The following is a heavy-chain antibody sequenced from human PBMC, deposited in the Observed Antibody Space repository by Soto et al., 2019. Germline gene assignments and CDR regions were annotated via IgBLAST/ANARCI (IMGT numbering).Heavy chain of an antibody. Sequence: AASVKVSCKASGYTFTSYGISWVRQAPGQGLEWMGWISAYNGNTNYAQKLQGRVTMTTDTSTSTAYMELRSLRSDDTAVYYCARIHCSSTSCPIAARVYYYYYGMDVWGQGTTVTVSS. CDR2: ISAYNGNT. CDR1: GYTFTSYG. J-gene: IGHJ6*02. V-gene: IGHV1-18*04. D-gene: IGHD2-2*01. CDR3: ARIHCSSTSCPIAARVYYYYYGMDV.